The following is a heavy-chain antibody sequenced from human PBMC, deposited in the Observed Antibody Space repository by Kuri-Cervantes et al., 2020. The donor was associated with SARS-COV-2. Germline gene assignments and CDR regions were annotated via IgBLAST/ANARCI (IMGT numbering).Heavy chain of an antibody. CDR2: ISYDGSNK. CDR3: ARPNDDYGDPDAFDI. V-gene: IGHV3-30*01. CDR1: GFTFRSYA. D-gene: IGHD4-17*01. Sequence: GESLKTPCPASGFTFRSYAMHWVRQAPGKGLEGVAVISYDGSNKYYADSVKGRFTISRDNAKNSLHLQMNSLRSEDTAVYYCARPNDDYGDPDAFDIWGQGTMVTVSS. J-gene: IGHJ3*02.